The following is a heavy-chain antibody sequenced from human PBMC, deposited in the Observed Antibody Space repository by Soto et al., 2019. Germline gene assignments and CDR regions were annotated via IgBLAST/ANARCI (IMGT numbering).Heavy chain of an antibody. D-gene: IGHD6-13*01. CDR3: ARDGGYSSSWYDLAY. CDR1: GFSFSDYY. CDR2: ISSSGSTI. Sequence: PGGSLRLSCAASGFSFSDYYMRWIRQAPGKGLEWISYISSSGSTIHYADSVKGRFTISRDNAKNSLYLQMNSLRAEDTAVYYCARDGGYSSSWYDLAYWGQGNLVTVSS. V-gene: IGHV3-11*01. J-gene: IGHJ4*02.